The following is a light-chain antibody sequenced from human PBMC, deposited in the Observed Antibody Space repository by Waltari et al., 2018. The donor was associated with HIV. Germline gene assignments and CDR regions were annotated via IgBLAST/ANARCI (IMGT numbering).Light chain of an antibody. CDR3: QHLNSYPPFT. J-gene: IGKJ3*01. V-gene: IGKV1-9*01. CDR2: AAS. Sequence: DIQLTQSPSFMSASVGDRVTITCRASQAISSNLAWYQRKPGQAPTLLIYAASSLPSGVPSRFSGSGSGTEFTLTIRSLQPEDFATYYCQHLNSYPPFTFGPGTTVD. CDR1: QAISSN.